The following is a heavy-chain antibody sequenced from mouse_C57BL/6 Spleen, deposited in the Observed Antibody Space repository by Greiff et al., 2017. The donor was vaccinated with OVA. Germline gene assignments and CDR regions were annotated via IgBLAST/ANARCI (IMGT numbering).Heavy chain of an antibody. Sequence: QVQLQQPGADLVKPGASVKLSCKASGYTFTSYWMHWVQQRPGQGLEWIGNINPSNGGTNYNEKVKGKATLTVDKSSSTAYMQLISLTSEDSAVYYCARGGQSYYFDYWGQGTTLTVSS. CDR3: ARGGQSYYFDY. V-gene: IGHV1-53*01. J-gene: IGHJ2*01. CDR2: INPSNGGT. CDR1: GYTFTSYW. D-gene: IGHD6-2*01.